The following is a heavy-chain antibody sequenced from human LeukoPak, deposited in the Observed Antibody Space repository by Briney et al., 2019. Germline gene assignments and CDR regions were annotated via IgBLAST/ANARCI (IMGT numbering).Heavy chain of an antibody. CDR2: ISGSGGST. J-gene: IGHJ4*02. D-gene: IGHD5-18*01. CDR1: GFTVSSNC. CDR3: AKRPVTENYFDY. V-gene: IGHV3-23*01. Sequence: GGSLRLSCAASGFTVSSNCVSWVRQAPGKGLEWVSAISGSGGSTYYADSVKGRFTISRDNSKNTLYLQMNSLRAEDTAVYYCAKRPVTENYFDYWGQGTLVTVSS.